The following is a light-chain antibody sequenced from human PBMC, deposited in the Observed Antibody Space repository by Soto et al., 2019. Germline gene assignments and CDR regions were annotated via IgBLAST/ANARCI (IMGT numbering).Light chain of an antibody. Sequence: EIVMTQSPATLSVSPGERATLSCRASRSVSSNLAWYQQKPGQAPRLLIYGASTRATDIPARFSGSGSGTEFTLTISSLQSEDFAVYYCQQYNNWPYTFGQGTKLEIK. V-gene: IGKV3-15*01. J-gene: IGKJ2*01. CDR2: GAS. CDR3: QQYNNWPYT. CDR1: RSVSSN.